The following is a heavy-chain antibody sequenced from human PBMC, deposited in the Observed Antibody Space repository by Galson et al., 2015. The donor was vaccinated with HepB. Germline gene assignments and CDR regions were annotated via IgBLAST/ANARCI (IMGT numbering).Heavy chain of an antibody. J-gene: IGHJ4*02. D-gene: IGHD1-7*01. CDR1: GYTFTSYY. V-gene: IGHV1-46*01. CDR2: INPSGGST. CDR3: ARGGITGTTPFPIDY. Sequence: SVKVSCKASGYTFTSYYMHWVRQAPGQGLEWMGIINPSGGSTSYAQKFQGRVTMTRDTSTSTVYMELSSLRSEDTAVYYCARGGITGTTPFPIDYWGQGTLVTVSS.